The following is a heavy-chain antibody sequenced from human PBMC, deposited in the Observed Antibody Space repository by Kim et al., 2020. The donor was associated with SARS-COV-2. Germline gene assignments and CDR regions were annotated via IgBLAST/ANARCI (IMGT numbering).Heavy chain of an antibody. V-gene: IGHV3-7*01. Sequence: VDSVKGRFTISRDNAKNSLYLQMNSLGAEDTAVYYCASPIAVANGDYFDYWGQGTLVTVSS. D-gene: IGHD6-19*01. CDR3: ASPIAVANGDYFDY. J-gene: IGHJ4*02.